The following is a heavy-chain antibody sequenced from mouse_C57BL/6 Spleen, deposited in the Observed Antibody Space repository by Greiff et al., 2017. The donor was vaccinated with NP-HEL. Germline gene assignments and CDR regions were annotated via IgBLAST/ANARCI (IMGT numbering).Heavy chain of an antibody. Sequence: EVQLVESGGDLVKPGGSLKLSCAASGFTFSSYGMSWVRQTPDKRLEWVATISSGGSYTYYPDSVKGRFTISRDNAKNTLYLQMSSLKSEDTAMYYCARHGGLREGNYAMDYWGQGTSVTVSS. CDR2: ISSGGSYT. CDR3: ARHGGLREGNYAMDY. CDR1: GFTFSSYG. V-gene: IGHV5-6*01. D-gene: IGHD2-4*01. J-gene: IGHJ4*01.